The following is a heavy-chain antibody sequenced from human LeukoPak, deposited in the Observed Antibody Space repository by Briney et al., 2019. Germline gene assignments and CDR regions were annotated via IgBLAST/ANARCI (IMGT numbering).Heavy chain of an antibody. J-gene: IGHJ4*02. Sequence: GGSLRLSCAVSEFPFSKAWMSWVRQAPGKGLEWVGRIKRKTDGGTTDYAAPVKGRFTISRDDSKNTLYLQMNSLKTEDTAVYYCTSVGFGPYYFDNWGQGSLVTVSS. CDR2: IKRKTDGGTT. V-gene: IGHV3-15*01. CDR3: TSVGFGPYYFDN. D-gene: IGHD3-10*01. CDR1: EFPFSKAW.